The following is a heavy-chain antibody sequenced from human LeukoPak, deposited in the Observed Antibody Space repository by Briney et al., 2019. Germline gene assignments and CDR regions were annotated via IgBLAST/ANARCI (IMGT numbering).Heavy chain of an antibody. CDR2: ISGSGGNT. J-gene: IGHJ4*02. D-gene: IGHD5-12*01. V-gene: IGHV3-23*01. CDR1: GSPLDSFA. Sequence: GGSLGLPGAALGSPLDSFAIGWARRPQGRGLEWVSAISGSGGNTYLAESVKGRFTISGDNSKNTLNLQMNSLRAEDTAIYYCATEWLGTSWGQGTLVTVSS. CDR3: ATEWLGTS.